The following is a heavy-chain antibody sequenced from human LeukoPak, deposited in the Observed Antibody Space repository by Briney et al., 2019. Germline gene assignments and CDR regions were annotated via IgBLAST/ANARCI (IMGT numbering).Heavy chain of an antibody. D-gene: IGHD4-11*01. CDR1: GFTFSSYA. Sequence: GGSLRLPCAASGFTFSSYAMSWVRQAPGKGLEWVSAISGSGGSTYYADSVKGRFAISRDNSKNTLFLQMNSLRAEDTAIYYCATYRQREDFDYWGQGALVAVSS. CDR2: ISGSGGST. V-gene: IGHV3-23*01. J-gene: IGHJ4*02. CDR3: ATYRQREDFDY.